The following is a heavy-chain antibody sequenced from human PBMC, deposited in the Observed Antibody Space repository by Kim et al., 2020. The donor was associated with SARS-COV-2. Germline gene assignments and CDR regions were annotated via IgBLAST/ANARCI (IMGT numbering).Heavy chain of an antibody. CDR2: IIPIFGTA. V-gene: IGHV1-69*13. Sequence: SVKVSCKASGGTFSSYAISWVRQAPGQGLEWMGGIIPIFGTANYAQKFQGRVTITADESTSTAYMELSSLRSEDTAVYYCARVSEDQRDSSSWGSYYYYYGMDVWGQGTTVTVSS. D-gene: IGHD6-13*01. CDR1: GGTFSSYA. J-gene: IGHJ6*02. CDR3: ARVSEDQRDSSSWGSYYYYYGMDV.